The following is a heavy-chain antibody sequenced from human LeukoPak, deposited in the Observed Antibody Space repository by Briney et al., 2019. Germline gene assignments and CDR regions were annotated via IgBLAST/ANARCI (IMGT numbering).Heavy chain of an antibody. Sequence: PGESLKISCKGSGYSFTSYWIGWVRQMPGKGLEWMGIIYPGDSDTRYSPSFQGQVTISADKSISTAYLQWSSLKASDTAMYYWARLESIAARGMDVWGQGTTVTVSS. CDR1: GYSFTSYW. CDR2: IYPGDSDT. CDR3: ARLESIAARGMDV. J-gene: IGHJ6*02. D-gene: IGHD6-6*01. V-gene: IGHV5-51*01.